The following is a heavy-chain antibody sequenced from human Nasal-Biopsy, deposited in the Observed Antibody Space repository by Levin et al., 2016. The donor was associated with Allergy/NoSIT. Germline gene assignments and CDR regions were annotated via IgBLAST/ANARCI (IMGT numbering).Heavy chain of an antibody. D-gene: IGHD6-19*01. J-gene: IGHJ6*02. Sequence: SETLSLTCTVSGGSISSYYWGWIRQPPGKGLEWIGSIYYSGSTYYNPSLKSRVTISVDTSQNQFSLRLSSVTAADTAVYYCATLAVASRYYGMDVWGQGTTVTVSS. CDR1: GGSISSYY. CDR3: ATLAVASRYYGMDV. V-gene: IGHV4-39*01. CDR2: IYYSGST.